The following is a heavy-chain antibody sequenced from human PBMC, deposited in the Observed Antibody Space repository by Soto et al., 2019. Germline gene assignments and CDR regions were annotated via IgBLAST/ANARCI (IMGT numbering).Heavy chain of an antibody. V-gene: IGHV1-69*06. Sequence: QVQLVQSGAEVKKPGSSVKVSCKASGGTFSSYAISWVRQAPGQGLEWLGGIIPIFGTVNYAQKFQGRVTITADKSTSKAYMELSSLRSEDTAVYYCASPFDSSSWYFDIWGQGTMVTVSS. CDR3: ASPFDSSSWYFDI. CDR2: IIPIFGTV. J-gene: IGHJ3*02. CDR1: GGTFSSYA. D-gene: IGHD6-13*01.